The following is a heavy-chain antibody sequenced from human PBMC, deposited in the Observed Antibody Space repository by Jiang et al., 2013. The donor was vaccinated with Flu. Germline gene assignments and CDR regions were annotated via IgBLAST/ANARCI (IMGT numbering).Heavy chain of an antibody. V-gene: IGHV4-39*01. D-gene: IGHD1-26*01. CDR1: GGSISSSSYY. CDR3: ARLPSGSYESFDY. CDR2: IYYSGST. J-gene: IGHJ4*02. Sequence: SGSGLVKPSETLSLTCTVSGGSISSSSYYWGWIRQPPGKGLEWIGSIYYSGSTYYNPSLKSRVTISVDTSKNQFSLKLSSVTAADTAVYYCARLPSGSYESFDYWGQGTLVTVSS.